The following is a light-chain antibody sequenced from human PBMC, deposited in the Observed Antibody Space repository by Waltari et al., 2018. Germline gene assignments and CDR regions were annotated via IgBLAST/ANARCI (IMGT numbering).Light chain of an antibody. CDR3: QQYETMGT. CDR1: QSISNW. J-gene: IGKJ2*01. Sequence: DIQMTQSPSTLSASVGDRVTITCRASQSISNWLAWYQQKPGKAHKLLIYKASSLESGVPSRFSGSGSGTEFTLTISSLQPDDFATYFCQQYETMGTFGQGTKLETK. V-gene: IGKV1-5*03. CDR2: KAS.